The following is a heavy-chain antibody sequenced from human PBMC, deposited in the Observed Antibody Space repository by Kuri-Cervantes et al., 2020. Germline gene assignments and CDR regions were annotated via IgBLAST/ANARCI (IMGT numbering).Heavy chain of an antibody. CDR1: GFIFSSYA. CDR2: VSGSGSAT. CDR3: ARVGSYYEDAFDI. Sequence: GGSLRLSCAASGFIFSSYAMSWVRQAPGKGLEWVSTVSGSGSATYYADSVKGRFTISRDNAKNSLYLQMNSLRDEDTAVYYCARVGSYYEDAFDIWGQGTMVTVSS. V-gene: IGHV3-48*02. D-gene: IGHD1-26*01. J-gene: IGHJ3*02.